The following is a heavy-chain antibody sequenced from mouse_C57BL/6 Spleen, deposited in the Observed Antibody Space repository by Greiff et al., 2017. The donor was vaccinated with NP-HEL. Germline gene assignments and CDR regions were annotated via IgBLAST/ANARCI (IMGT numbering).Heavy chain of an antibody. D-gene: IGHD1-1*01. CDR2: INPSSGYT. CDR1: GYTFTSYW. Sequence: VQLQQSGAELAKPGASVKLSCKASGYTFTSYWMHWVKQRPGQGLDWIGYINPSSGYTKYNQKFKDKATLTADKSSSTAYMQLGSLTYEDSAVYYCARYGSSYGAMDYWGQGTSVTGSS. J-gene: IGHJ4*01. V-gene: IGHV1-7*01. CDR3: ARYGSSYGAMDY.